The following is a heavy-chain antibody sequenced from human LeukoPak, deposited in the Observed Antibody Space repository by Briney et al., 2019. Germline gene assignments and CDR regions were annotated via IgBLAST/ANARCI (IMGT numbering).Heavy chain of an antibody. CDR2: INPNNGGT. V-gene: IGHV1-2*06. J-gene: IGHJ6*02. CDR1: GYTFIGYY. D-gene: IGHD3-16*01. CDR3: AREGEEEGYYHYGMDV. Sequence: ASVRVSSKASGYTFIGYYIHWVRQAPGQGLEWMGRINPNNGGTNYAQKFQGRVTMTRDMSMSTAYMELSRLRSDDTAVYYCAREGEEEGYYHYGMDVWGQGTTVTVSS.